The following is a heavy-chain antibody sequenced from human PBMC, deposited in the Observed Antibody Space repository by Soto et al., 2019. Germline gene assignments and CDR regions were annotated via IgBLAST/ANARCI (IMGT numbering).Heavy chain of an antibody. D-gene: IGHD3-9*01. CDR3: ARGQYYDILTGYLSDNWFDP. CDR1: GGSFSGYY. V-gene: IGHV4-34*01. Sequence: PSETLSLTCAVYGGSFSGYYWSWIRQPPGKGLEWIGEINHSGSTNYNPSLKSRVTISVDTSKNQFSLKLSSVTAADTAVYYCARGQYYDILTGYLSDNWFDPWGQGTLVTVSS. CDR2: INHSGST. J-gene: IGHJ5*02.